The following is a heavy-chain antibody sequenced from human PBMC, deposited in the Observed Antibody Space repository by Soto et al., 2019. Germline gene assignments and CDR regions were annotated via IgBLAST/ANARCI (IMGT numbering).Heavy chain of an antibody. J-gene: IGHJ4*02. V-gene: IGHV3-74*01. Sequence: GGSLRLSCAASGFTFSSYWMYWVRQAPGKGLVWVSRIKTDGSITSYADSVKGRFTVSRDNARDMLYLQMNSLRAEDTAVYYCAKDMNSVPEYWGQGTLVTVSS. CDR1: GFTFSSYW. CDR3: AKDMNSVPEY. CDR2: IKTDGSIT. D-gene: IGHD1-7*01.